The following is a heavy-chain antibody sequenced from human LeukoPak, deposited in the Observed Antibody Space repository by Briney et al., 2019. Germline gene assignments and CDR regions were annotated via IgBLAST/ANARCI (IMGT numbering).Heavy chain of an antibody. D-gene: IGHD3-3*01. CDR1: GFTFSSDG. CDR2: IWYDGSNK. CDR3: ARDRADFWSGLVGNYYYGMDV. J-gene: IGHJ6*02. Sequence: PGRSLRLSCAASGFTFSSDGMHWVRQAPGKGLEWVAVIWYDGSNKYYADSVKGRFTISRDNSKNTLYLQMNSLRAEDTAVYYCARDRADFWSGLVGNYYYGMDVWGQGTTVTVSS. V-gene: IGHV3-33*01.